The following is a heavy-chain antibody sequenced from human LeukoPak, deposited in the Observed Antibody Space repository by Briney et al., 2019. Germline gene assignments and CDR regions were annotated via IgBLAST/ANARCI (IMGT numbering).Heavy chain of an antibody. CDR3: ARDRYSSGWYFGHTMVAFDI. J-gene: IGHJ3*02. CDR2: IKQDGSEK. CDR1: GFTFSSYW. Sequence: GGSLRLSCAASGFTFSSYWMSWVRQAPGKGLEWVANIKQDGSEKYYVDSVKGRFTISRDNAKNSLYLQMNSLRAEDTAVYYCARDRYSSGWYFGHTMVAFDIWGQGTMVTVSS. D-gene: IGHD6-19*01. V-gene: IGHV3-7*01.